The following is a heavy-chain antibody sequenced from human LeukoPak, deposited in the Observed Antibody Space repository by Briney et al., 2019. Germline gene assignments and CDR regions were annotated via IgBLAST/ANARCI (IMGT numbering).Heavy chain of an antibody. J-gene: IGHJ3*02. CDR1: GFTVSSNY. V-gene: IGHV3-66*01. D-gene: IGHD3-3*01. Sequence: GGSLRLSCAASGFTVSSNYMSWVRQAPGKGLEWVSVIYSGGSTYYVDSVKGRFTISRDNAKNSLYLQMNSLRAEDTAVYYCASEGYYDFWSGYYEVDAFDIWGQGTMVTVSS. CDR2: IYSGGST. CDR3: ASEGYYDFWSGYYEVDAFDI.